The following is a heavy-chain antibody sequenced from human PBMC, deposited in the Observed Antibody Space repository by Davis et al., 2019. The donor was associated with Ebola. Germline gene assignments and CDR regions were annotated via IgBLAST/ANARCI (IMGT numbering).Heavy chain of an antibody. J-gene: IGHJ3*02. V-gene: IGHV3-7*03. CDR1: GFTFSSYW. Sequence: GESLKISCAASGFTFSSYWMSWVRQAPGKGLEWVANIKQDGSEKYYVDSVKGRFTISRDNAKNSLFLQMNSLRAEDTAVYYCAKIDCSGGSCYAPDIWGQGTMVTVSS. CDR2: IKQDGSEK. CDR3: AKIDCSGGSCYAPDI. D-gene: IGHD2-15*01.